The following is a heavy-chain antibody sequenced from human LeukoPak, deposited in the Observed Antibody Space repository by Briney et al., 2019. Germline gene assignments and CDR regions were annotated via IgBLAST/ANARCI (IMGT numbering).Heavy chain of an antibody. J-gene: IGHJ4*02. V-gene: IGHV3-23*01. CDR2: ISGSGGDT. D-gene: IGHD2-8*02. Sequence: GGSLRLSCAASGFTFSSYAMNWVRQAPGKGLEWVSAISGSGGDTYYADSVKGRFTVSRDNSKNTLYLQMNSLRAENTAVYYCAKESIVLAYPYFDYWGQGTLVTVSS. CDR1: GFTFSSYA. CDR3: AKESIVLAYPYFDY.